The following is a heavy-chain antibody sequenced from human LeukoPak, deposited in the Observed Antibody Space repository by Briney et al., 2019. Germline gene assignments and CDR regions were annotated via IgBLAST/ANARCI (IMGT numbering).Heavy chain of an antibody. J-gene: IGHJ4*02. V-gene: IGHV4-39*07. CDR1: GGSISSSSYY. D-gene: IGHD6-13*01. CDR2: IYYSGST. CDR3: ATGGSGIANI. Sequence: SETLSLTCTVSGGSISSSSYYWGWIRQPPGKGLEWIGSIYYSGSTYYNPSLKSRVTISVDTSKNQFSLKLSSGTTADTAVYYCATGGSGIANIWGQGTLVTVSS.